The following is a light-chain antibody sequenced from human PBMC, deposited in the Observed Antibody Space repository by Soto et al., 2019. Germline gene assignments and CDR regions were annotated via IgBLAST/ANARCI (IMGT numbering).Light chain of an antibody. CDR2: GAS. CDR1: QSVSSNY. V-gene: IGKV3-20*01. J-gene: IGKJ1*01. CDR3: QQYGSSPTWT. Sequence: EIALTQSPGTLSLSPGERATPPCRASQSVSSNYLAWYQQKPGQAPRLLIYGASTRATGIPDRFSGSGSGTDFTLTISRLEPEDSAVYYCQQYGSSPTWTFGQGTKVDI.